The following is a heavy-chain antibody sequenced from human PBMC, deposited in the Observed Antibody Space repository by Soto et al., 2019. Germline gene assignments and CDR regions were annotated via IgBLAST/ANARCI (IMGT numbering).Heavy chain of an antibody. D-gene: IGHD5-12*01. CDR3: IGTYSGSSMRFDY. J-gene: IGHJ4*02. CDR1: GFTFSNAW. CDR2: VKSKTDGGTI. V-gene: IGHV3-15*01. Sequence: EVQLVESGGGFVKPGGSLRLSCAASGFTFSNAWMTWVRQAPGKGLEWVGRVKSKTDGGTIDYAAPVKDRFTISRDDSKNTLYLQMNSLKTEDTAVYYCIGTYSGSSMRFDYWGQGTLVTVSS.